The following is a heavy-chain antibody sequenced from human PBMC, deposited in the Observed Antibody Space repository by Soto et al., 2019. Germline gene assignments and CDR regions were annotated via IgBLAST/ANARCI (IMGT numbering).Heavy chain of an antibody. D-gene: IGHD2-2*01. CDR2: IYYSGST. CDR3: ARIVVVPAAIRDYYMDV. Sequence: QLQLQESGPGLVKPSETLSLTCTVSGGSISSSSYYWGWIRQPPGKGLEWIGSIYYSGSTYYNPSLKSRVTIPVDTSKNQFSLKLSSVTAADTAVYYCARIVVVPAAIRDYYMDVWGKGTTVTVSS. CDR1: GGSISSSSYY. J-gene: IGHJ6*03. V-gene: IGHV4-39*01.